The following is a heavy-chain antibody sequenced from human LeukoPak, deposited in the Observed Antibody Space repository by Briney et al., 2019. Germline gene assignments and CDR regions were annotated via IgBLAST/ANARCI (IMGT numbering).Heavy chain of an antibody. CDR2: INPSGGST. J-gene: IGHJ6*02. V-gene: IGHV1-46*01. CDR1: GYTFTSYY. CDR3: ARAVERRLYYYYGMDV. D-gene: IGHD1-1*01. Sequence: ASVKVSCKASGYTFTSYYMHWVRQAPGQGLEWMGIINPSGGSTSYAQKFQGRVTMTRDTSTSTVYMELSSLRSEDTAVYYCARAVERRLYYYYGMDVWGQGTTVTVSS.